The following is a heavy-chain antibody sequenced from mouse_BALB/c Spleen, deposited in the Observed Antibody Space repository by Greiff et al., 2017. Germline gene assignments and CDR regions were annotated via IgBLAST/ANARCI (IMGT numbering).Heavy chain of an antibody. Sequence: EVKLVESGGGLVQPGGSRKLSCAASGFTFSSFGMHWVRQAPEKGLEWVAYISSGSSTIYYADTVKGRFTISRDNPKNTLFLQMTSLRSEDTAMYYCARDKFITTVVAPYYAMDYWGQGTSVTVSS. CDR2: ISSGSSTI. CDR1: GFTFSSFG. J-gene: IGHJ4*01. V-gene: IGHV5-17*02. D-gene: IGHD1-1*01. CDR3: ARDKFITTVVAPYYAMDY.